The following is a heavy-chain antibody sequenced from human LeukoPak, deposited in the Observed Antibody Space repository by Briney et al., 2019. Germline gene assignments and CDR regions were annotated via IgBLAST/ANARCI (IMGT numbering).Heavy chain of an antibody. Sequence: GGSLRLSCAASGFTFSSYWMHWVRQAPGKGLVWVSRINNDGSATTYADSVKGRFIISRDNSKNTLYLQMNNLRAEDTAVYYCARDTGYWGQGTLVTVSS. CDR2: INNDGSAT. CDR1: GFTFSSYW. CDR3: ARDTGY. V-gene: IGHV3-74*01. J-gene: IGHJ4*02.